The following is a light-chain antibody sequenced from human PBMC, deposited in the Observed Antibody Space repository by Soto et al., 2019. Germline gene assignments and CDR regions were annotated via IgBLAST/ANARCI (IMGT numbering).Light chain of an antibody. V-gene: IGKV1-39*01. Sequence: DIQMTQSPPSLSASVGDRVTITCRASQSIRSYLNWYQQKPGKAPKLLINGASRLQSGVPSRFSGSGSGTDFTLTIRSLQPEDFATYYCQQSYSTPPLTFGGGTKVEIK. CDR2: GAS. CDR3: QQSYSTPPLT. J-gene: IGKJ4*01. CDR1: QSIRSY.